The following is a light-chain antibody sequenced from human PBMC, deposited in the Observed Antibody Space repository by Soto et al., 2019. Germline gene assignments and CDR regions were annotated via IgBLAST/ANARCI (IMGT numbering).Light chain of an antibody. Sequence: EIVLTQSPGTLSLSPGERATLSCRASPSVSSSYLAWYQQKPGQAPRLLIYGASSRATGIPDRFSGSGSGTDFTLTISRLEPEDFAVYYCPQYDSSPLTFGGGTKVEIK. V-gene: IGKV3-20*01. CDR1: PSVSSSY. CDR3: PQYDSSPLT. CDR2: GAS. J-gene: IGKJ4*01.